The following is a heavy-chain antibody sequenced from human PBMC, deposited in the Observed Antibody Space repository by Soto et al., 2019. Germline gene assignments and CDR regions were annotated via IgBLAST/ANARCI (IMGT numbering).Heavy chain of an antibody. CDR3: ARGSCSSTSCYPLYYYGMDV. Sequence: GGSLRLSRAASGFTFSSYSMNWVRQAPGKGLEWVSSISSSSSYIYYADSVKGRFTISRDNAKNSLYLQMNSLRAEDTAVYYCARGSCSSTSCYPLYYYGMDVWGQGTTVTVSS. J-gene: IGHJ6*02. CDR1: GFTFSSYS. V-gene: IGHV3-21*01. D-gene: IGHD2-2*01. CDR2: ISSSSSYI.